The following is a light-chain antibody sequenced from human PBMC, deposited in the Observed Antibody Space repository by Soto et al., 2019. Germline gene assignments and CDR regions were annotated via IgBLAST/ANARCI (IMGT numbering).Light chain of an antibody. V-gene: IGKV3-20*01. CDR1: QSVSSSY. CDR3: QQYGSSPPFT. CDR2: GAS. J-gene: IGKJ1*01. Sequence: ESVLTQSPCTLSLSPGERATLSCRASQSVSSSYLAWYQQKPGQAPRLLIYGASSRATGIPDRFGGSGSGTDFTLTISRLEPEDFAVYYCQQYGSSPPFTFGQGTKVDIK.